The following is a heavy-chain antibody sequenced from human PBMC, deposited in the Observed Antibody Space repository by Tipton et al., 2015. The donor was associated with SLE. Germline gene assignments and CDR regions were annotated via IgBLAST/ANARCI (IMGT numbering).Heavy chain of an antibody. CDR3: ARDRASGWYEGFDL. Sequence: TLSLTCTVSGGSISSSSYYWGWIRQPPGKGLEWIGSIYYSGSTYYNPSLKSRVTISVETSKNQFSLKLSSVTAADTAVYYCARDRASGWYEGFDLWGRGTLVTVSS. V-gene: IGHV4-39*07. CDR2: IYYSGST. D-gene: IGHD6-19*01. CDR1: GGSISSSSYY. J-gene: IGHJ2*01.